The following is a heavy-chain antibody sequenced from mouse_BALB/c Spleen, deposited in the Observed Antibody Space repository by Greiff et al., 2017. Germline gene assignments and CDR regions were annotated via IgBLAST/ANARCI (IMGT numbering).Heavy chain of an antibody. CDR1: GFNIKDTY. J-gene: IGHJ4*01. V-gene: IGHV14-3*02. D-gene: IGHD2-4*01. Sequence: VQLKQSGAELVKPGASVKLSCTASGFNIKDTYMHWVKQRPEQGLEWIGRIDPANGNTKYDPKFQGKATITADTSSNTAYLQLSSLTSEDTAVYYCASAFYYDYEGWAMDYWGQGTSVTVSS. CDR3: ASAFYYDYEGWAMDY. CDR2: IDPANGNT.